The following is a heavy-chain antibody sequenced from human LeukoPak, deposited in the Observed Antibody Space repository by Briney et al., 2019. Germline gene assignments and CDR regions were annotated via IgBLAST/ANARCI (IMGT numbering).Heavy chain of an antibody. CDR1: GYTFNGYY. CDR3: ARGRGGATTGLDH. CDR2: INSNSGAR. V-gene: IGHV1-2*02. D-gene: IGHD1-26*01. J-gene: IGHJ4*02. Sequence: ASVKVSCKASGYTFNGYYMHWVRQAPGQGLESMGWINSNSGARNYAQKFQGRVTMSRDTSINTAYMELSRLTSDETAVYYCARGRGGATTGLDHWGQGALVTVSS.